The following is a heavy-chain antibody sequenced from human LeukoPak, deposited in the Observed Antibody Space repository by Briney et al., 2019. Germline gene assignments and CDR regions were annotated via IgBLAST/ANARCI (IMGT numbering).Heavy chain of an antibody. CDR2: IYYTGIT. CDR1: GGSISSSRHY. Sequence: PSETLSLTCTVSGGSISSSRHYWGWIRQSPEKGLELIAHIYYTGITYFNPSLKSRVTVSVDTSNNQFSLRLSSVTAADTAVYFCAVKGITGTTFDYWGQGTLVTVSS. V-gene: IGHV4-39*07. D-gene: IGHD1-7*01. CDR3: AVKGITGTTFDY. J-gene: IGHJ4*02.